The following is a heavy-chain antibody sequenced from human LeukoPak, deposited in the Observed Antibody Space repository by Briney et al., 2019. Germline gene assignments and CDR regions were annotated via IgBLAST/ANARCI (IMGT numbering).Heavy chain of an antibody. D-gene: IGHD3-22*01. Sequence: GGSLRLSCAASGFTVSGNYMSWVRQAPGKGLEWVSVIFIGGSTYYADSVKGRFTISRDISKHTLYLQMNSLRVEDTAVYYCARDRAMYYYGSNGYWGQGTLVTVSS. CDR2: IFIGGST. CDR1: GFTVSGNY. CDR3: ARDRAMYYYGSNGY. V-gene: IGHV3-66*01. J-gene: IGHJ4*02.